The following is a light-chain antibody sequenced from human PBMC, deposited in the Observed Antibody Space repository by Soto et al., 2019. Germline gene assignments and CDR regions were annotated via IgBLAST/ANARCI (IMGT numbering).Light chain of an antibody. V-gene: IGKV2-28*01. Sequence: DIVMTQSPLSLPVTPGEPASISCRSSQSLLHSNGYNYLNWFLQKPGQSPQLLIYLGSNRASGVPDRFSGSGSGTDFTLKISRVEAEDVGIYYCMQALHTPLTFGGGTKVGI. CDR2: LGS. J-gene: IGKJ4*01. CDR3: MQALHTPLT. CDR1: QSLLHSNGYNY.